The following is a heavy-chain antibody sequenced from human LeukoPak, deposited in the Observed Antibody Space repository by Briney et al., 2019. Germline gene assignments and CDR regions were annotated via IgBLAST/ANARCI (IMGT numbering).Heavy chain of an antibody. V-gene: IGHV3-23*01. D-gene: IGHD3-10*01. CDR3: AKLLWFGDLPLDPDVFDI. CDR1: GFTFSSYA. Sequence: GRSLRLSCAASGFTFSSYAMSWVRQAPGKGLEWVSAISGSGGSTYYPDSVKGRFTISRDNSKNTLYLQMNSRRAGDTALYYCAKLLWFGDLPLDPDVFDIWGQGTMVTASS. CDR2: ISGSGGST. J-gene: IGHJ3*02.